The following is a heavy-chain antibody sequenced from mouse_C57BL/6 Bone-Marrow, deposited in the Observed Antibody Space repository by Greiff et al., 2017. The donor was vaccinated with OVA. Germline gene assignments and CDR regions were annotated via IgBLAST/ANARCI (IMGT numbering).Heavy chain of an antibody. V-gene: IGHV1-50*01. Sequence: QVQLQQPGAELVKPGASVKLSCKASGYTFTSYWLQWVKQRPGQGLVWIGEIDPSDSYTNYNQKFKGKATLTVATSSSPAYMQRSSLTAEDAAVYYCARTGDLDYWGQGTTLTVSS. CDR2: IDPSDSYT. J-gene: IGHJ2*01. D-gene: IGHD1-1*02. CDR3: ARTGDLDY. CDR1: GYTFTSYW.